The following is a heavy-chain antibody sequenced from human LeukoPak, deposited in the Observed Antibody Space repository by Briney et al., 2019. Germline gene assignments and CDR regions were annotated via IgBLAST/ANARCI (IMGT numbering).Heavy chain of an antibody. D-gene: IGHD2-2*01. CDR1: GYTFTGYF. CDR3: ARSLYCSSTSCYRSVYYYYMDV. CDR2: INPNSGGT. Sequence: ASVKVSCKASGYTFTGYFMHWVRQAPGQGLEWMGWINPNSGGTNYAQKLQGRVTMTRDTSISTAYMALSRLRSDDTAVYYCARSLYCSSTSCYRSVYYYYMDVWGKGTTVTVSS. V-gene: IGHV1-2*02. J-gene: IGHJ6*03.